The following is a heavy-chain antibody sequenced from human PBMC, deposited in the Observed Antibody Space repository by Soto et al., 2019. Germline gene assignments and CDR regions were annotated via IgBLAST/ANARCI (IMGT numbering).Heavy chain of an antibody. D-gene: IGHD6-25*01. CDR3: ARQAAAAVYYFDY. J-gene: IGHJ4*02. V-gene: IGHV4-39*01. CDR1: GGSISSSSYY. Sequence: SETLSLTCTVSGGSISSSSYYWGWIRQPPGKGLEWIGSIHNSGSTNYNPSLKSRVTISGDTSKSQFSLKLSSMTAADTAVYYCARQAAAAVYYFDYWGQGTLVTVSS. CDR2: IHNSGST.